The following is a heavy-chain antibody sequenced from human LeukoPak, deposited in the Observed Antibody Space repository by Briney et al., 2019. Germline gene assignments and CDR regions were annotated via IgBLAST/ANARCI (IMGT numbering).Heavy chain of an antibody. CDR1: GFTFSDYY. CDR3: ARDFELLHPFDY. CDR2: ISSSGSTI. D-gene: IGHD2-15*01. J-gene: IGHJ4*02. Sequence: AAGSLRLSGAASGFTFSDYYMSWNRQAPGKGLEWVSYISSSGSTIYYADSVKGRFTISRDNAKNSVYLQMNSLRAEDTAVYYCARDFELLHPFDYWGQGTLVTVSS. V-gene: IGHV3-11*01.